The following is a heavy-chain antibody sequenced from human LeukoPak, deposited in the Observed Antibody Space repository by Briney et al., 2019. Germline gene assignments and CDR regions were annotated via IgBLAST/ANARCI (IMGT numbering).Heavy chain of an antibody. CDR1: GFTFSSYS. D-gene: IGHD6-13*01. CDR3: ARGAAAGFKTDP. J-gene: IGHJ5*02. Sequence: TGGSLRLSCAASGFTFSSYSMNWVRQAPGKGLEWVSSISTSSSYIHYADSVKGRFTISRDNAKNSLYLQMNSLRAEDTAVYYCARGAAAGFKTDPWGQGTLVTVSS. CDR2: ISTSSSYI. V-gene: IGHV3-21*01.